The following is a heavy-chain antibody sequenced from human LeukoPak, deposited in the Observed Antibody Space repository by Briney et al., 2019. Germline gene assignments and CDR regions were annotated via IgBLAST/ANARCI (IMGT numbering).Heavy chain of an antibody. V-gene: IGHV4-59*01. CDR1: GGSISSYY. Sequence: SETLSLTCTVSGGSISSYYWSWIRQPPGKGLEWIGYIYYSGSTNYNPSLKSRVTISVDTSKNQFSLKLSSVTAADTAVYYCARNKAPRSWSYFDYWGQGTLATVSS. CDR3: ARNKAPRSWSYFDY. J-gene: IGHJ4*02. CDR2: IYYSGST. D-gene: IGHD6-13*01.